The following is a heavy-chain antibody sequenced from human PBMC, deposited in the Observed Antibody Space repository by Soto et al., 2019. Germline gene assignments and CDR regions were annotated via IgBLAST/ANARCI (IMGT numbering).Heavy chain of an antibody. Sequence: GGSLRLSCAASGFPFTNYWMNWVRQTPGKGLMWVSAISGSGGSTYYADSVKGRFTISRDNSKNTLYLQMNSLRAEDTAVYYCAKERYDSSGYYPVDYWGQGTLVTVSS. V-gene: IGHV3-23*01. J-gene: IGHJ4*02. CDR2: ISGSGGST. D-gene: IGHD3-22*01. CDR3: AKERYDSSGYYPVDY. CDR1: GFPFTNYW.